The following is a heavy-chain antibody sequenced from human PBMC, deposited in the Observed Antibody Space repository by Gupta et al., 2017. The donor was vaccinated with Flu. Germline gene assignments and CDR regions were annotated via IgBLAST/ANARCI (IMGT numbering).Heavy chain of an antibody. D-gene: IGHD3-10*01. CDR2: IWYDGSNK. Sequence: QVQLVESGGGVVQPGRSLRLSCAASGFTFSSYGMHWVRQAPGRRLEWVAVIWYDGSNKYYADSVKGRFTISRDNSKNTLYLQMNSLRAEDTAVYYCARDGGSGSNHFSLFDYWGQGTLVTVSS. CDR3: ARDGGSGSNHFSLFDY. V-gene: IGHV3-33*01. J-gene: IGHJ4*02. CDR1: GFTFSSYG.